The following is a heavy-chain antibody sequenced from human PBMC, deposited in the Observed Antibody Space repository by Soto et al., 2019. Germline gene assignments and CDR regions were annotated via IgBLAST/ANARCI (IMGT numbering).Heavy chain of an antibody. V-gene: IGHV3-11*01. D-gene: IGHD3-22*01. J-gene: IGHJ4*02. CDR1: GFSFSDYY. CDR3: ARDGDFYDSSGYYNY. CDR2: ISSSGSTI. Sequence: GGSLRLSCAASGFSFSDYYMSWIRQAPGKGLEWVSFISSSGSTIYYADSFKGRFTLSRDNAKNSLYLQMDSLRADDTALYYCARDGDFYDSSGYYNYWGQGTLVTVSS.